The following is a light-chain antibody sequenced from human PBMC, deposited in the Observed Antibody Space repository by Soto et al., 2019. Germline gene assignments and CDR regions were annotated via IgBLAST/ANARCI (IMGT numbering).Light chain of an antibody. Sequence: AIRMTQSPSSFSASTGDRVTITCRASQGISSYLAWYQQKPEKAHKLLIYAASTLQSGVPSRFSVSGSGTDFTLTISCLQSEDVATYYCQQYYSYPSVTFGPGTNVEIK. J-gene: IGKJ3*01. V-gene: IGKV1-8*01. CDR1: QGISSY. CDR2: AAS. CDR3: QQYYSYPSVT.